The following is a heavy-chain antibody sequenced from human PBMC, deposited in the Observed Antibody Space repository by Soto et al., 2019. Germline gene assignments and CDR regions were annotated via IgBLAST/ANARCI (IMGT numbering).Heavy chain of an antibody. CDR3: AKGDYYDSSGYYYVGYSDY. CDR1: GFTFSSYG. D-gene: IGHD3-22*01. CDR2: ISYDGSNK. Sequence: PGGSLRLSCAASGFTFSSYGMHWVRQAPGKGLEWVAVISYDGSNKYYADSVKGRFTISRDNSKNTLYLQMNSLRAEDTAVYYCAKGDYYDSSGYYYVGYSDYWGQGT. V-gene: IGHV3-30*18. J-gene: IGHJ4*02.